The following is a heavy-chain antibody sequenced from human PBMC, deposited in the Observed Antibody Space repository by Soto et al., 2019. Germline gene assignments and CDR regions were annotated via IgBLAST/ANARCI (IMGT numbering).Heavy chain of an antibody. CDR3: ARGVAHIGPYGEIYSSCTLEV. CDR1: GGSISSGAYY. V-gene: IGHV4-30-4*08. J-gene: IGHJ6*02. Sequence: PSETLSLTCSVSGGSISSGAYYWTWIRQRPGEGLEWLGIIYNSRATYSNPSLQSRLTIAVDTPKNQLSLKMSSVTAADTAVYYCARGVAHIGPYGEIYSSCTLEVWGQGATVTVSS. D-gene: IGHD2-15*01. CDR2: IYNSRAT.